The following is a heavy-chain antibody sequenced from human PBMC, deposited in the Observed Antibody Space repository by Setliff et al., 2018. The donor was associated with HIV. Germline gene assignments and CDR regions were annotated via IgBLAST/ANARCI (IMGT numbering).Heavy chain of an antibody. CDR1: GYSFTNYW. CDR2: IYPIDSVT. CDR3: GRSGKSGELYAY. D-gene: IGHD3-10*01. Sequence: GESLKISCKGSGYSFTNYWVGWVRQMPGRGLEWMGIIYPIDSVTKYSPSFWGRVTISVDKSTNTAYLHLNSLRPADTAMYYCGRSGKSGELYAYWGQGTQVTVSS. V-gene: IGHV5-51*01. J-gene: IGHJ4*02.